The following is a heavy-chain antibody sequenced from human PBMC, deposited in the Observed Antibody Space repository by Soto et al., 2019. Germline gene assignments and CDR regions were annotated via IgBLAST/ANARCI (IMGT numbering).Heavy chain of an antibody. CDR1: CGSISSVGYY. CDR3: ATEYYDSRGYYDIES. D-gene: IGHD3-22*01. CDR2: IYHSGTT. V-gene: IGHV4-31*03. J-gene: IGHJ4*02. Sequence: NLSLTCTVSCGSISSVGYYCRWIRQHPGKGLEWIGQIYHSGTTYYNPSLKSRVTISVDTSKSKMSLKLXYLSAADTSVYCCATEYYDSRGYYDIESWGQGTLVTVYS.